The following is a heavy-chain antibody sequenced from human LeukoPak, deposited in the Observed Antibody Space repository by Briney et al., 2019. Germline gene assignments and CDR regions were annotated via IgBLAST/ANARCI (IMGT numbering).Heavy chain of an antibody. CDR3: AKVRDYYYDSSVGDY. CDR1: GFTFSSYA. D-gene: IGHD3-22*01. J-gene: IGHJ4*02. CDR2: ISGSGGST. Sequence: GGSLRLSCAASGFTFSSYAMSWVRQAPGKGLEWVSAISGSGGSTYHADSVKGRFTISRDNSKNTLYLQMNSLRAEDTAVCYCAKVRDYYYDSSVGDYWGQGTLVTVSS. V-gene: IGHV3-23*01.